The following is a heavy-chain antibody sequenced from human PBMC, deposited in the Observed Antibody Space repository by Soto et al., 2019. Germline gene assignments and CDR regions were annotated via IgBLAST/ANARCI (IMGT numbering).Heavy chain of an antibody. D-gene: IGHD6-13*01. CDR2: IYNSGTT. V-gene: IGHV4-31*03. J-gene: IGHJ5*01. CDR1: DDSIKSGGYY. Sequence: SSETLSLTCTVSDDSIKSGGYYWTWIRQHPGKGLEWISFIYNSGTTYYNPSLMSRVLTSIDKSQNQFSLKLSSVTAADTAVYFCARGVVVVLSGMEEVINSHFDSWGQGALVTVSS. CDR3: ARGVVVVLSGMEEVINSHFDS.